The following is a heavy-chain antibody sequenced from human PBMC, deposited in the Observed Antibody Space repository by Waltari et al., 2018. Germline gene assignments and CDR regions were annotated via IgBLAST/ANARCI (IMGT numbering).Heavy chain of an antibody. CDR2: VDPEDGET. CDR3: ATDHDFWSGYNWFDP. Sequence: EVQLVQSGAEVKKPGATVKISCKASGYTLTDYYIHWVQQAPGKGLEWMGRVDPEDGETIYAEKFQGRVTITADTSTDTAYMELSSLRSEDTAVYYCATDHDFWSGYNWFDPWGQGTLVTVSS. D-gene: IGHD3-3*01. V-gene: IGHV1-69-2*01. CDR1: GYTLTDYY. J-gene: IGHJ5*02.